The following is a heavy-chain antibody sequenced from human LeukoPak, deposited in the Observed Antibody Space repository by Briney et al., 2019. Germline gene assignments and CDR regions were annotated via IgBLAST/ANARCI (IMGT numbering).Heavy chain of an antibody. CDR1: GGSISSSSYY. CDR3: ARGSTIFGVVTVNWFDP. CDR2: IYYSGST. Sequence: SETLSLTCTVSGGSISSSSYYWGWIRQPPGKGLEWIGYIYYSGSTNYNPSLKSRVTISVDTSKNQFSLKLSSVTAADTAVYYCARGSTIFGVVTVNWFDPWGQGTLVTVSS. J-gene: IGHJ5*02. D-gene: IGHD3-3*01. V-gene: IGHV4-61*05.